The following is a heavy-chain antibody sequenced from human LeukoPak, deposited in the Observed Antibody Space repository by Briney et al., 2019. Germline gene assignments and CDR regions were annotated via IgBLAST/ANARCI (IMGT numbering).Heavy chain of an antibody. CDR3: ARGLQRGLYYFDY. J-gene: IGHJ4*02. V-gene: IGHV1-69*01. CDR2: IIPIFGTA. Sequence: GSSVKVSCKASGGTFSSYAISWVRQAPGQGLEWMGGIIPIFGTANYAQKFQGRVTITADESTSTAYMELSSLRSEDTAVYHCARGLQRGLYYFDYWGQGTLVTVSS. D-gene: IGHD5-24*01. CDR1: GGTFSSYA.